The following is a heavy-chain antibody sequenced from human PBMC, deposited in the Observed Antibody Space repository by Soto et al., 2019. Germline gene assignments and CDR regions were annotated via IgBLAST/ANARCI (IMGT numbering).Heavy chain of an antibody. Sequence: QVQLVQSGAEVKKPGASVKVSCKASGYTFTSYAIHWVRQAPGQRLEWMGWINAGNGNTKYSQKFQDRVTITRDTSASTAYMELSSLRSEDTAVYYCAKAPSTLVNPGDALDIWGQGTRVTVSS. V-gene: IGHV1-3*01. J-gene: IGHJ3*02. CDR3: AKAPSTLVNPGDALDI. CDR2: INAGNGNT. D-gene: IGHD2-2*01. CDR1: GYTFTSYA.